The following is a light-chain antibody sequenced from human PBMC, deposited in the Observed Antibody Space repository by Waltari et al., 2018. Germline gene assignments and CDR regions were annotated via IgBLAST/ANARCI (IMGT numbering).Light chain of an antibody. J-gene: IGLJ1*01. V-gene: IGLV2-23*02. CDR3: CSYAGRGTFV. CDR2: DVD. CDR1: SSDVGDYHF. Sequence: QSALSQPASVSGSPGQSVTVSCTGSSSDVGDYHFVSCYRQHPGKAPELMSHDVDKRPSAFSNRFSGSKSGNSASLTISGLQAEDQADYYCCSYAGRGTFVFGTGTQVTVL.